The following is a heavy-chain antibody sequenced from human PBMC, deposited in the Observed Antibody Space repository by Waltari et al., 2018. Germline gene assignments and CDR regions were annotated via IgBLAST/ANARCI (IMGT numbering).Heavy chain of an antibody. J-gene: IGHJ4*02. Sequence: EVQLVESGGGLVQPGGSLRLSCAASGFTFSRYWMQWVRQAPGKGLVWVSLIGGDGSSTTYADSVKGRFTISRDNATNTLYLQMDSLRVEDTAVYYCAGGSGWLTDSWGQGTLVTVSS. V-gene: IGHV3-74*01. CDR1: GFTFSRYW. CDR3: AGGSGWLTDS. CDR2: IGGDGSST. D-gene: IGHD6-19*01.